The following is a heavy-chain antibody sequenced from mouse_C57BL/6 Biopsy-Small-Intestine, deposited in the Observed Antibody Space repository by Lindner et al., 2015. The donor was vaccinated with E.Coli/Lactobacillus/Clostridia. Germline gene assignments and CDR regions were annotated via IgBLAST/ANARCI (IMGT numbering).Heavy chain of an antibody. J-gene: IGHJ2*01. Sequence: VQLQESGAELVKPGASVRISCKASGYAFSSYWMNWVKQRPGKGLEWIGQIYPGDGDTNYNGKFKDKATLTADKSSSTAFMQLSSLTSEDSAVYFCVRGDRGDFDYWGQGTTLTVSS. CDR1: GYAFSSYW. CDR2: IYPGDGDT. V-gene: IGHV1-80*01. CDR3: VRGDRGDFDY. D-gene: IGHD3-3*01.